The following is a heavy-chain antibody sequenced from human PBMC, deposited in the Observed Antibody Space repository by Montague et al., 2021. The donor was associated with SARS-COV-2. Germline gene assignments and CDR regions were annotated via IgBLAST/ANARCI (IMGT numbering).Heavy chain of an antibody. Sequence: CAISGDSVWSNTAAWNWIRQSPWGGLEWLGRTNYRSKWTSDYATSVEGRISIDPDTSKNQFFLHLRSVTPEDTGVYYCVRDTGSAQAGFDAWGQGTLVTVSS. V-gene: IGHV6-1*01. CDR3: VRDTGSAQAGFDA. CDR1: GDSVWSNTAA. CDR2: TNYRSKWTS. D-gene: IGHD4-17*01. J-gene: IGHJ4*02.